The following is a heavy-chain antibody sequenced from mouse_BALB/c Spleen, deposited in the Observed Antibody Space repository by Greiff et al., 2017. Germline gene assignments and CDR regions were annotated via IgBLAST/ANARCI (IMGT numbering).Heavy chain of an antibody. CDR3: AKIYYGNYDAMDY. Sequence: DVKLQESGPGLVKPSQSLSLTCTVTGYSITSDYAWNWIRQFPGNKLEWMGYISNSGSTSYNPSLKSRISITRDTSKNQFFLQLNSVTTEDTATYYCAKIYYGNYDAMDYWGQGTSVTVSS. D-gene: IGHD2-1*01. CDR1: GYSITSDYA. V-gene: IGHV3-2*02. J-gene: IGHJ4*01. CDR2: ISNSGST.